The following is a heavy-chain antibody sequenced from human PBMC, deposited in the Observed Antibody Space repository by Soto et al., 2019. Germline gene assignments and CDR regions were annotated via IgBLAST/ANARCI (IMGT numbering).Heavy chain of an antibody. J-gene: IGHJ5*02. D-gene: IGHD6-13*01. V-gene: IGHV1-2*02. CDR3: ARRLGIAAAHRGFDP. Sequence: ASVKVSCKASGYTFTGYYMHWVRQAPGQGLEWMGGIIPIFGTANYAQKFQGRVTISVDTSKNQFSLKLSSVTAADTAVYYCARRLGIAAAHRGFDPWGQGTLVTVSS. CDR2: IIPIFGTA. CDR1: GYTFTGYY.